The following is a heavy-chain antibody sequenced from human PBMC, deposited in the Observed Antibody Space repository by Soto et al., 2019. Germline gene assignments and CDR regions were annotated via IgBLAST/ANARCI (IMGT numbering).Heavy chain of an antibody. CDR2: IGPYGNTI. CDR1: GFSFRDYF. D-gene: IGHD2-2*02. J-gene: IGHJ4*02. V-gene: IGHV3-11*01. CDR3: ARDDYTYGVY. Sequence: QVQLVESGGGWVKPGESLRVSCAASGFSFRDYFMSWIRQAPGKGLEWVSYIGPYGNTIYYADSVKGRFTISRDDAKNSLYLHMNNLRADDTAVYYCARDDYTYGVYWGQGTPVTVSS.